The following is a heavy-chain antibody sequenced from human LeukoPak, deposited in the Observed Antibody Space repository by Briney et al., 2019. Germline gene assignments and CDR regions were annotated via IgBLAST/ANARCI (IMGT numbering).Heavy chain of an antibody. CDR2: IYYSGTT. J-gene: IGHJ4*02. CDR1: GGSISSSSYY. D-gene: IGHD3-10*01. CDR3: ARAHYHGSGSYYFDY. Sequence: PSETLSLTCTVSGGSISSSSYYWGWIRQPPGKGLEWIGSIYYSGTTYYNPSLKSRVTISVDTSKNQFSLKLSSVTAADTAVYYCARAHYHGSGSYYFDYWGQGTLVTVSS. V-gene: IGHV4-39*07.